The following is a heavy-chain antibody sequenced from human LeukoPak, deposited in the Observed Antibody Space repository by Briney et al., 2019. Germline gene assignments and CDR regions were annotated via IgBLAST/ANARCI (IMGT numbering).Heavy chain of an antibody. Sequence: PGGSLRLSCAASGFTLSRHWMSWVRQAPGKGLERVAHMNQDGSAIYSIDSVKGRFTISRDNDKNSLYLHMSGLTVADTAVYYCARTVPGHPDDYFDYWGQGTLVTVSS. CDR2: MNQDGSAI. CDR1: GFTLSRHW. J-gene: IGHJ4*02. V-gene: IGHV3-7*01. D-gene: IGHD6-19*01. CDR3: ARTVPGHPDDYFDY.